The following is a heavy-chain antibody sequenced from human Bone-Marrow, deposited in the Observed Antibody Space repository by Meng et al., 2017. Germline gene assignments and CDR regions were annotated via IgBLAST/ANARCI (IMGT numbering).Heavy chain of an antibody. D-gene: IGHD3-10*01. CDR1: GYSISSGYY. CDR2: IYHSGST. V-gene: IGHV4-38-2*02. CDR3: ARVTPEARGVILNWFDP. J-gene: IGHJ5*02. Sequence: GSLRLSCTVSGYSISSGYYWGWIRQPPGKGLEWIGSIYHSGSTYYNPSLKSRVTISVDTSKNQFSLKLSSVTAADTAVYYCARVTPEARGVILNWFDPWGQGTLVTVSS.